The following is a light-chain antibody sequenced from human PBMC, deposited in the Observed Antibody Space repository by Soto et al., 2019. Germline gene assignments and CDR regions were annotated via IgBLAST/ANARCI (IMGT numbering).Light chain of an antibody. CDR3: CSYAGASWV. CDR2: EVS. Sequence: QSVLTQPASVSGSPGQSITISCTGTSSDVGSYNFVSWYQQHPGKAPKVMIYEVSARPSGISNRFSGSKSGNTASLTISGLQADDEADYYCCSYAGASWVFGGGTKVTVL. V-gene: IGLV2-23*02. J-gene: IGLJ3*02. CDR1: SSDVGSYNF.